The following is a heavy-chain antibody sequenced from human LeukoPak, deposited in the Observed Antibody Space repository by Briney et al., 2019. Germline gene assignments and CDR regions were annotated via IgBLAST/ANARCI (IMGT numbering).Heavy chain of an antibody. CDR2: INHSGST. D-gene: IGHD6-19*01. Sequence: PSETLSLTCAVYGGSFSGYYWSWIRQPPGKGLEWIGEINHSGSTNYNPSLKSRVTISVDTSKNQFSLKLSSVTAADTAVYYCASQHNWSGWYLFGGVIWGQGTMVTVSS. CDR1: GGSFSGYY. V-gene: IGHV4-34*01. J-gene: IGHJ3*02. CDR3: ASQHNWSGWYLFGGVI.